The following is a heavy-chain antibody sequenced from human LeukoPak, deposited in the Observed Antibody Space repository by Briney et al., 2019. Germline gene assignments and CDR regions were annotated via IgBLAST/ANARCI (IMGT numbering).Heavy chain of an antibody. V-gene: IGHV3-74*01. J-gene: IGHJ4*02. CDR1: GFTFSSYW. CDR2: INSDGSST. Sequence: GGSLRLSCAASGFTFSSYWMHWVRQAPGKGLVWVSRINSDGSSTGYADSVKGRFTISRDNAKNTLYLQMNGLRAEDTAVYYCATDTGYSSSWYEGYYFDYWGQGTLVTVSS. D-gene: IGHD6-13*01. CDR3: ATDTGYSSSWYEGYYFDY.